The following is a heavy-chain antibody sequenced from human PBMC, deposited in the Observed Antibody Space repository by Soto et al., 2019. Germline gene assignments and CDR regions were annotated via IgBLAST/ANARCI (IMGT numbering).Heavy chain of an antibody. V-gene: IGHV3-23*01. Sequence: GGSLRLSCAASGFTFSSYAMSWVRQAPGKGLEWVSAISGSGGSTYYADSVKGRFTISRDNSKNTLYLQMNSLRAEDTAVYYCARGPLHCSSTSCYTWYFDYWGQGTLVTVSS. J-gene: IGHJ4*02. CDR1: GFTFSSYA. D-gene: IGHD2-2*02. CDR2: ISGSGGST. CDR3: ARGPLHCSSTSCYTWYFDY.